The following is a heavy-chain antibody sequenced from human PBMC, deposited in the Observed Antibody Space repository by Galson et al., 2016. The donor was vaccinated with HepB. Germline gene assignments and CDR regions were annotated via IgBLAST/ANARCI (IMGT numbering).Heavy chain of an antibody. J-gene: IGHJ6*02. Sequence: TLSLTCTVSVVSISSGGYYWSWIRQHPGKGLEWIAYSYYSGSTYYNPSLQSRVTISADTSKNQLSLMLSSVTAADTAVYFCARDHCTGGVCYSSPWYYGMDVWGQGTTVTVSS. D-gene: IGHD2-8*02. CDR2: SYYSGST. CDR1: VVSISSGGYY. V-gene: IGHV4-31*03. CDR3: ARDHCTGGVCYSSPWYYGMDV.